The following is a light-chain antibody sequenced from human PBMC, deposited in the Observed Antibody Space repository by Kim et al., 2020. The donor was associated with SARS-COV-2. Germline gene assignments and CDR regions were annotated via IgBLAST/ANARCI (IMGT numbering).Light chain of an antibody. J-gene: IGLJ3*02. CDR2: RNN. CDR3: AAWDDSLSGWV. Sequence: GHRVTLSCSGSSSNVGSKYVYWYQQLPGTAPKLLIYRNNQRPSGVPDRFSGSKSGTSASLAISGLRSEDEADYYCAAWDDSLSGWVFGGGTQLTVL. V-gene: IGLV1-47*01. CDR1: SSNVGSKY.